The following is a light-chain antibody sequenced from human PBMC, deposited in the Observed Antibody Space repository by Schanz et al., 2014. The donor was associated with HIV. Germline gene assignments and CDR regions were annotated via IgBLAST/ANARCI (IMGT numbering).Light chain of an antibody. V-gene: IGLV1-51*01. CDR1: SSNIGNNY. Sequence: QSVLTQPPSLSAAPGQTVTISCSGSSSNIGNNYVSWYQQLPGTAPKLLIYDNNNRPSGIPDRFSGSKSGTSATLGITGLQTGDEADYYCGTWDSSLSAGVFGGGTKLTVL. CDR2: DNN. CDR3: GTWDSSLSAGV. J-gene: IGLJ2*01.